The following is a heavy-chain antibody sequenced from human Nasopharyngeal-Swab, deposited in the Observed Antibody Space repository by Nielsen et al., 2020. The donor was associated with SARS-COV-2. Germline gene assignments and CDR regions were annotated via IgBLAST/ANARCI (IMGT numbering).Heavy chain of an antibody. CDR3: ARVVVIHSAMDV. J-gene: IGHJ6*02. V-gene: IGHV1-18*01. Sequence: WVRQAPGQGLEWMGWISAYNGNTNYAQKLQGRVTMTTDTSTSTAYMELRSLRSDDTAVYYCARVVVIHSAMDVCFQGTTVPVSS. D-gene: IGHD2-21*01. CDR2: ISAYNGNT.